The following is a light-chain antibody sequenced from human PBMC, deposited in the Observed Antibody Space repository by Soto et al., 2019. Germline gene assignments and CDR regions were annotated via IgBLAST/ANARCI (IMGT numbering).Light chain of an antibody. CDR3: QQLHTYPVT. J-gene: IGKJ4*01. CDR2: AAS. V-gene: IGKV1-9*01. Sequence: IQLTQSPSSLSASVGDSVTITCRASQGVSRYLSWYQQKPGRAPILLISAASTLQSGVPARFSGSGSGTDFTLSITSLQPEDFATYYCQQLHTYPVTFGGGTKVAIK. CDR1: QGVSRY.